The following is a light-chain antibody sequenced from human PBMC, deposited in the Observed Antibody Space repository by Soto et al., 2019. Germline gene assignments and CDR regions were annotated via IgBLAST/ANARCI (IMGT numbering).Light chain of an antibody. CDR2: DAS. Sequence: EIVLTQSPATLSLSPGERATLSCRASQSVSSYLAWYQQKPGQAPRLLIYDASNMATGIPARFSGSGSGTDFTLTISSLEPEDFSVYYCQQRSNWPPFTFGQGTRLDIK. V-gene: IGKV3-11*01. CDR3: QQRSNWPPFT. J-gene: IGKJ5*01. CDR1: QSVSSY.